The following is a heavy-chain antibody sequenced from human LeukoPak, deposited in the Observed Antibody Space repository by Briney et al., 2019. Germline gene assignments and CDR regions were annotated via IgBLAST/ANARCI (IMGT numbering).Heavy chain of an antibody. D-gene: IGHD5-12*01. CDR3: ARVDIVATGFDY. CDR2: IYSGGST. CDR1: GFTVSSNY. Sequence: PGGSLRLSCAASGFTVSSNYMSWVRQAPGKGLEWVSVIYSGGSTYYADSVKGRFTISRDNSKNTLYLQMNSLRAEDTAVYYCARVDIVATGFDYWGQGTLVTVSS. V-gene: IGHV3-53*01. J-gene: IGHJ4*02.